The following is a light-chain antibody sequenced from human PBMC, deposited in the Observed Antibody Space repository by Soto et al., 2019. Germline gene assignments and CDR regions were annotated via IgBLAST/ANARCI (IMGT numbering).Light chain of an antibody. J-gene: IGKJ4*01. CDR1: HSVDSN. CDR2: GAS. V-gene: IGKV3D-15*01. Sequence: REMTQSPATLSVSPGGRATLSCRTSHSVDSNSAWYQQKPGQAPRLLIFGASTRATGIPARFSGSGSGTDFTLTIGSLQSEDFAVYDCQQYNNWTLTFGGGTKVDI. CDR3: QQYNNWTLT.